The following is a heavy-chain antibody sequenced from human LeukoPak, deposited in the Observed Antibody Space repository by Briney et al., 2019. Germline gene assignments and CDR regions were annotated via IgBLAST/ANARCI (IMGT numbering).Heavy chain of an antibody. CDR2: IYYSGST. CDR3: ARHPHYYFDNTAH. V-gene: IGHV4-39*01. CDR1: GGSISSSSYY. D-gene: IGHD3-22*01. J-gene: IGHJ4*02. Sequence: SETLSLTCTVSGGSISSSSYYWGWIRQPPGKGLEWIGSIYYSGSTYYNPSLKSRVTISVDTSKNQFSLKLSSVTAADTAVYYCARHPHYYFDNTAHWGQGTLVTVSS.